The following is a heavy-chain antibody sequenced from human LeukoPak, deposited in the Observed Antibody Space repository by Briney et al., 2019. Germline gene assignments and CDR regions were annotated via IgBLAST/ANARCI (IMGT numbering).Heavy chain of an antibody. V-gene: IGHV3-33*06. Sequence: PGGSLRLSCEASGFTFSHFAMHWVRQAPGKGLEWVAVIWSDATNQYYAAPVKGQFTIPRANPKTTVSREMNRLAAENTPFYTFAKDDQRGFDYSNSLENWGQGSLVIVSS. D-gene: IGHD4-11*01. J-gene: IGHJ4*02. CDR1: GFTFSHFA. CDR2: IWSDATNQ. CDR3: AKDDQRGFDYSNSLEN.